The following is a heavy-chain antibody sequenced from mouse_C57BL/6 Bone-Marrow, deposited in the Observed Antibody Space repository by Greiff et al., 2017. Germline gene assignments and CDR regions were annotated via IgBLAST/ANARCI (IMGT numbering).Heavy chain of an antibody. V-gene: IGHV1-81*01. J-gene: IGHJ1*03. CDR1: GYTFTSYG. CDR3: ADVVGEYYYGSAWYFDV. CDR2: IYPRSGNT. D-gene: IGHD1-1*01. Sequence: QVQLQQSGAELARPGASVKLSCKASGYTFTSYGISWVKQRTGQGLEWIGEIYPRSGNTYYNEKFKGKATLTADKSSSTAYMELRSLTSEDSAVYCCADVVGEYYYGSAWYFDVWGTGTTVTVSS.